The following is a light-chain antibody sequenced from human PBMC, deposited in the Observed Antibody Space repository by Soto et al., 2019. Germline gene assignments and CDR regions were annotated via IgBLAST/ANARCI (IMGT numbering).Light chain of an antibody. CDR2: SNN. CDR3: SAWDDSLVVV. Sequence: SVLTHPPSASGTPGQTVTITCSGSNSNIGSNSVNWFQHLPGAVPKLLIFSNNQRPSGVPDRFSGSKSGTSASLAISGLQTEDESDYYCSAWDDSLVVVFGGGTKVTVL. CDR1: NSNIGSNS. J-gene: IGLJ2*01. V-gene: IGLV1-44*01.